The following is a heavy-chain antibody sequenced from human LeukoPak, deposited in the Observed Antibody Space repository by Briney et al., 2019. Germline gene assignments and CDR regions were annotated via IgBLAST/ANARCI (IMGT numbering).Heavy chain of an antibody. CDR2: IFSSGST. CDR3: ARVLTPRQGYYFDS. J-gene: IGHJ4*02. V-gene: IGHV4-59*01. Sequence: SETLSLTCTVSGGSISSYYWSWIRQPPGKGLEWIGNIFSSGSTTYNPSLKSRVTISVDMSKNQFSLKLSSVTAADTAVYYCARVLTPRQGYYFDSWGQGTLVTVSS. CDR1: GGSISSYY.